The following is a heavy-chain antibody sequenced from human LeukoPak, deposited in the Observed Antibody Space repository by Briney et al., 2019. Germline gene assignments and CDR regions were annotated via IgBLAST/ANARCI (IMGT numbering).Heavy chain of an antibody. D-gene: IGHD6-19*01. CDR3: ARRIAVAREVAFDV. CDR1: GFTFSSYA. CDR2: TSDDGSAK. V-gene: IGHV3-30*14. Sequence: GRSLRLSCAASGFTFSSYAMHWVRQAPGKGLQWLALTSDDGSAKYYADSVKGRFTISRDNSQNTLYLQMNSLRAEDTAVYYCARRIAVAREVAFDVWGQGTMVTVSS. J-gene: IGHJ3*01.